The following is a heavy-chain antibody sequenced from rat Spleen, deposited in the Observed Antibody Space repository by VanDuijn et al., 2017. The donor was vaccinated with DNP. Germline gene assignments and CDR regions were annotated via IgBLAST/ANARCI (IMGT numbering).Heavy chain of an antibody. J-gene: IGHJ2*01. V-gene: IGHV3-3*01. CDR1: GYSITSNFR. CDR2: INSAGST. D-gene: IGHD5-1*01. CDR3: AVQLGVFDF. Sequence: EVQLQESGPGLVKPSQSLSLTCSVTGYSITSNFRWSWIRKFPGNTLEWMGYINSAGSTDYNPSLKSRISITRDTSKNQFFLQVNSVTTEDTATYYCAVQLGVFDFWGQGVLVIVSS.